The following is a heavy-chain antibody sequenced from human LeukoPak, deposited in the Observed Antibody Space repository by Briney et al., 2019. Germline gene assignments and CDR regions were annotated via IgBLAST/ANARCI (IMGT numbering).Heavy chain of an antibody. Sequence: ASVKVSCKASGYTFSSYYAMIWVRQAPGQGLEWLGWINTKTGTSTFAQGFTGRFFFSLDTSVRTAYLQISSLKAEDTGTYYCARGISCSGGSCYLDFWGQGTLVTVSS. J-gene: IGHJ4*02. CDR2: INTKTGTS. V-gene: IGHV7-4-1*02. D-gene: IGHD2-15*01. CDR3: ARGISCSGGSCYLDF. CDR1: GYTFSSYYA.